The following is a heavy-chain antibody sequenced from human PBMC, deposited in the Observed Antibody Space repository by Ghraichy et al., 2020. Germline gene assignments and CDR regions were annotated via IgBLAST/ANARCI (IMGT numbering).Heavy chain of an antibody. CDR2: ISSDGSNK. J-gene: IGHJ4*02. Sequence: GGSLRLSCAASGFIFSTYAIHWVRQAPGKGLEWVAVISSDGSNKYYADSVQGRFTISRDNSQNTAHLQMSSLRADDTAVYYCARDQWLALPVYWGQGTLVTVSS. CDR1: GFIFSTYA. V-gene: IGHV3-30*04. D-gene: IGHD6-19*01. CDR3: ARDQWLALPVY.